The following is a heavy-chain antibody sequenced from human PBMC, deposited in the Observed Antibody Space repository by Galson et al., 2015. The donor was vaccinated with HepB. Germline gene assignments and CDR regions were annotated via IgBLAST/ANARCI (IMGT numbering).Heavy chain of an antibody. CDR1: GFTFSSYA. CDR2: ISYDGSNK. D-gene: IGHD4-23*01. Sequence: SLRLSCAASGFTFSSYAMHWVRQAPGKGLEWVAVISYDGSNKYYADSVKGRFTISRDNSKNTLYLQMNSLRAEDTAVYYCAREINNSGGNSISPYYYYYYMDVWGKGTTVTVSS. V-gene: IGHV3-30-3*01. CDR3: AREINNSGGNSISPYYYYYYMDV. J-gene: IGHJ6*03.